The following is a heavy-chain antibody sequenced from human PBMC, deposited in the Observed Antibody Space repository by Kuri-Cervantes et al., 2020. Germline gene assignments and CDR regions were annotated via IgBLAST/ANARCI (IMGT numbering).Heavy chain of an antibody. CDR3: ARDDYGDYEFAFDY. CDR1: GFTFSSYS. V-gene: IGHV3-21*01. Sequence: GESLKISCAASGFTFSSYSMNWVRQAPGKGLEWVSSISSSTIYYADSVKGRFTISRDNAKNSLYLQMNSLRAEDTAVYYCARDDYGDYEFAFDYWGQRTPWSPSPQ. J-gene: IGHJ4*02. D-gene: IGHD4-17*01. CDR2: ISSSTI.